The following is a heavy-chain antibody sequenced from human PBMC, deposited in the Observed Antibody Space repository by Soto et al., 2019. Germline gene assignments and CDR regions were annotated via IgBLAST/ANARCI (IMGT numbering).Heavy chain of an antibody. Sequence: PSETLSLTCTVSGGSISSYYWSWIRQPPGKGLEWIGYIYYSGSTNYNPSLKSRVTISVDTSKNQFSLKLSSVTAADTAVCYCAKYGSSYFDYWGQGTLVTVSS. V-gene: IGHV4-59*01. CDR3: AKYGSSYFDY. D-gene: IGHD6-6*01. J-gene: IGHJ4*02. CDR2: IYYSGST. CDR1: GGSISSYY.